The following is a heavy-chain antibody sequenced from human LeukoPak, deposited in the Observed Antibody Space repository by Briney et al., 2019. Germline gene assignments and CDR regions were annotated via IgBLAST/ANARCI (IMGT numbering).Heavy chain of an antibody. V-gene: IGHV1-8*01. Sequence: ASVKVSCKASGYTFTSYDINWVRQATGQGLEWMGWMNPNSGNTGYAQKFQGRVTMTRNTSISTAYVELSSLRSEDTAVYYCARGDCSGGSCYRGWFDPWGQGTLVTVSS. CDR1: GYTFTSYD. CDR2: MNPNSGNT. J-gene: IGHJ5*02. CDR3: ARGDCSGGSCYRGWFDP. D-gene: IGHD2-15*01.